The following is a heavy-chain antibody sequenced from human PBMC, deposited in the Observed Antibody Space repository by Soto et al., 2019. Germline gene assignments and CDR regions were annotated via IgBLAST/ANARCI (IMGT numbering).Heavy chain of an antibody. D-gene: IGHD4-17*01. V-gene: IGHV3-23*01. Sequence: GGLLRHWYGAAGVTIKKYGRWWISQETGKGLEWVSGISASGGRTYYADSVKGRFTVSRDSSKNTLSLQMNSLRVEDTAVYSRAEDPNGDYVAGFAFWGTRTMVPVSS. CDR2: ISASGGRT. CDR3: AEDPNGDYVAGFAF. CDR1: GVTIKKYG. J-gene: IGHJ6*04.